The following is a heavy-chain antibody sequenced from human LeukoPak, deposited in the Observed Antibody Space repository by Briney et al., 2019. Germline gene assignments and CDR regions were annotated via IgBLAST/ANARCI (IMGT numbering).Heavy chain of an antibody. D-gene: IGHD6-19*01. CDR2: ISGSGDST. Sequence: GGSLRLSCAASGFTFSDYYMSWVRQAPGKGLEWVSGISGSGDSTYYADSVKGRLTISRDNSKNSLYLQMNSLTAEDTAVYYCTKDLMTGFSSGWYFGYWGQGTLVTVSS. V-gene: IGHV3-23*01. CDR1: GFTFSDYY. CDR3: TKDLMTGFSSGWYFGY. J-gene: IGHJ4*02.